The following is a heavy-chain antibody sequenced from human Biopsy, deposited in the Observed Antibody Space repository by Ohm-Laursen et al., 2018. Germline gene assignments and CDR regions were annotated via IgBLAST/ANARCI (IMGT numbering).Heavy chain of an antibody. V-gene: IGHV4-39*01. Sequence: SDTLSLTCTVSGGSVSSNVHYWAWIRQPPGKGLECIGTVFHSGTTFYNPSLKSRVTISIDTSKNQFSLNLSSVTAADTAVYYCARHPTGFWFDPWGQGTLVTVSS. CDR3: ARHPTGFWFDP. CDR2: VFHSGTT. J-gene: IGHJ5*02. CDR1: GGSVSSNVHY.